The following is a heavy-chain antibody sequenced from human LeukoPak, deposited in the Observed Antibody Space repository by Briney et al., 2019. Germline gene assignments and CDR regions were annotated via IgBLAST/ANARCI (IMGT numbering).Heavy chain of an antibody. CDR1: GYTFTSYA. J-gene: IGHJ6*02. V-gene: IGHV1-3*01. D-gene: IGHD3-10*01. Sequence: ASVKVSCKASGYTFTSYAMHWVRQAPGQRLEWMGWINAGNGNTKYSQKFQGRVTITRDTSASTAYMELSSLRSEDTAVYYCARAPEGSGSLLLDYYYGMDVWGQGTTVTVSS. CDR2: INAGNGNT. CDR3: ARAPEGSGSLLLDYYYGMDV.